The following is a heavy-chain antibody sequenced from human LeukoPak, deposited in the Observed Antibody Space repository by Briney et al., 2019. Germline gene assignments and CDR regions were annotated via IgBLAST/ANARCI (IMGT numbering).Heavy chain of an antibody. CDR1: GGSISSYY. D-gene: IGHD3-22*01. J-gene: IGHJ4*02. CDR3: ARVRYYDSSGYYYFDY. V-gene: IGHV4-4*07. CDR2: IYTSGST. Sequence: SETLSLTCTVSGGSISSYYWSWIRQPAGKGPEWIGRIYTSGSTNYNPSLKSRVTISVDKSKNQFSLKLSSVTAADTAVYYCARVRYYDSSGYYYFDYWGQGTLVTVSS.